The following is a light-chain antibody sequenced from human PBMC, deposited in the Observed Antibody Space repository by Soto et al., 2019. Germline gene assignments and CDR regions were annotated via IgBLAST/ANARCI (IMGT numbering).Light chain of an antibody. CDR1: QSVSSN. Sequence: EILVTQSPATLSVSPGERATLSCRASQSVSSNLAWYQQRPGQAPRLLIYGASTRATGIPARFSGSGSGTEFTLTISSLQSGDFAVYYCQQYFNWWTFGQGTKVEIK. J-gene: IGKJ1*01. CDR2: GAS. CDR3: QQYFNWWT. V-gene: IGKV3-15*01.